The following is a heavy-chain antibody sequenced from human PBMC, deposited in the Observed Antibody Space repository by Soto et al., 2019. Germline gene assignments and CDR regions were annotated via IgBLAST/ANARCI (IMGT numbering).Heavy chain of an antibody. CDR2: IIPDSGAT. CDR3: ARGDRISIFGVINSLAP. Sequence: ASVKVSCKASGYTFTGYYIHWVRQAPGQGLEWMGWIIPDSGATNYTQKFQGRVTMTSETSTNTAFLELSRLRSDDTAVYFCARGDRISIFGVINSLAPGGQGTLVTVAS. V-gene: IGHV1-2*02. J-gene: IGHJ5*02. CDR1: GYTFTGYY. D-gene: IGHD3-3*01.